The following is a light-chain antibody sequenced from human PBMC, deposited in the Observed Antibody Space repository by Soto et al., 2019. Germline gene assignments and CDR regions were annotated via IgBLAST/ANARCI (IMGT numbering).Light chain of an antibody. CDR2: DVN. Sequence: QSALTQPASVSGSPGQSIIISCTGTSSDVGGYDYVSWYQQLPGKAPKLLIYDVNNRPSGVSHRFSGSKSGNTASLTISGLQAEDEADYYCSSYTGSSTFVFGTGTKVTVL. CDR3: SSYTGSSTFV. J-gene: IGLJ1*01. CDR1: SSDVGGYDY. V-gene: IGLV2-14*01.